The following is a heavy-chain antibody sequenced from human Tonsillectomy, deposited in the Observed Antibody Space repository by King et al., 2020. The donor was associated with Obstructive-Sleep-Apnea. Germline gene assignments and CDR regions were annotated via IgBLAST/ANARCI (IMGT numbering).Heavy chain of an antibody. CDR2: IKQDGGEK. D-gene: IGHD2/OR15-2a*01. CDR3: AKIAWDAFDI. V-gene: IGHV3-7*01. J-gene: IGHJ3*02. Sequence: DVQLVESGGGLVQPGGSLRLSCAASGFTFSRYWMSWVRQAPGKGLEWVANIKQDGGEKYYVDSVKGRFTISRDNAENSLYLQMNSLRAEDTALYYCAKIAWDAFDIWGQGTMVTVSS. CDR1: GFTFSRYW.